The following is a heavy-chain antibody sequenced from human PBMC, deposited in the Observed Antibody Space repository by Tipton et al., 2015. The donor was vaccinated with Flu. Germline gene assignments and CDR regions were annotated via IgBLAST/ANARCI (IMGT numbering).Heavy chain of an antibody. CDR1: GGSIGSYY. D-gene: IGHD3-10*01. J-gene: IGHJ4*02. CDR3: ATMTYLYGSGSHDY. Sequence: GLVKPSETLSLTCTVSGGSIGSYYWNWIRQSPGKGLEWIGYIYNNQYTKYNPSLKSRVTISVDTSKNQFSLKLNSVTAADTAVYYCATMTYLYGSGSHDYWGQVTLVTVSS. CDR2: IYNNQYT. V-gene: IGHV4-4*09.